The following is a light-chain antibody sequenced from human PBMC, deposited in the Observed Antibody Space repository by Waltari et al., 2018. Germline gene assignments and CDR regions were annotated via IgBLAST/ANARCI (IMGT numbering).Light chain of an antibody. CDR2: VNSDGSH. Sequence: LVLPQSPSASASLGASVKLTCTLSSGYSSNVIAWLQQQPGKGPRYLMKVNSDGSHRKGDDIPDRFSASNSGTEYYLTISSLQAEDEADYYCQTGGHGTWVFGGGTKLTVL. CDR3: QTGGHGTWV. J-gene: IGLJ3*02. V-gene: IGLV4-69*01. CDR1: SGYSSNV.